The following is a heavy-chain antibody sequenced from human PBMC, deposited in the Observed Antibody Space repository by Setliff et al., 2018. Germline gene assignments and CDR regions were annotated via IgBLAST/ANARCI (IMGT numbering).Heavy chain of an antibody. CDR1: GYSISSGYY. D-gene: IGHD3-10*01. V-gene: IGHV4-38-2*01. CDR2: IYHSGST. Sequence: KPSETLSLTCAVSGYSISSGYYWGWIRQPPGKGLEWIGSIYHSGSTNYNPSLKSRVTISVDTSKNQFSLKLSSVTAADTAVYYCARGRRGVRGVIVTFDYWGQGTLVTVSS. CDR3: ARGRRGVRGVIVTFDY. J-gene: IGHJ4*02.